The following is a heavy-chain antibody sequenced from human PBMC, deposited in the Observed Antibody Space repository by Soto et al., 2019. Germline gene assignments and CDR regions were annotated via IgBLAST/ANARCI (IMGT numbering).Heavy chain of an antibody. D-gene: IGHD4-17*01. Sequence: GASVKVSCKASGGTFSNHVVNWVRQAPGQGLEWMGRIIPISGAANYAQNFHWRVTITADKTTSTSYKQQNSLRPEDTAVYYCATDMTRTVDPCFDFLGRGTLVTVSS. CDR1: GGTFSNHV. V-gene: IGHV1-69*06. J-gene: IGHJ4*02. CDR3: ATDMTRTVDPCFDF. CDR2: IIPISGAA.